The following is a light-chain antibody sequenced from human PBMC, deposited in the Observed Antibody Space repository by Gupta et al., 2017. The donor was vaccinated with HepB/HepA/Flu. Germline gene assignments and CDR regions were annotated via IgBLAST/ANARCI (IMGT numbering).Light chain of an antibody. CDR1: QSVSTS. CDR3: QQCYNWPLT. J-gene: IGKJ4*01. CDR2: GAS. Sequence: EIVMTQSPGTLSVSPGERATLSCRASQSVSTSLAWYQQKPGQAPRLLIYGASTRATGIPARFSGSGSGTEFTLTISSLQSEDFALYYCQQCYNWPLTFGGGTKVEIK. V-gene: IGKV3-15*01.